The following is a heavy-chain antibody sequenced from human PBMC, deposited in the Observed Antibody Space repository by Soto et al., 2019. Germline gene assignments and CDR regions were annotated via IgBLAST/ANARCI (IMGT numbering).Heavy chain of an antibody. V-gene: IGHV4-4*02. D-gene: IGHD2-8*01. Sequence: QVQLQESGPGLVKPSGTLSLTCAVSGGSISSSNWWSWVRQPPGKGLEWIGEIYHSGSTNYNPSLKTRTPTSVDKSKNQFSLKLSSVTAAATAVYYCARRGYCTHGVCYYGMDVWGQGTTVTVSS. J-gene: IGHJ6*02. CDR3: ARRGYCTHGVCYYGMDV. CDR2: IYHSGST. CDR1: GGSISSSNW.